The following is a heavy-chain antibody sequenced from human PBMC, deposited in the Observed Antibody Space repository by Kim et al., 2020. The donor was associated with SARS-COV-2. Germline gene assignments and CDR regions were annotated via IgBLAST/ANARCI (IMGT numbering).Heavy chain of an antibody. J-gene: IGHJ5*02. D-gene: IGHD5-12*01. V-gene: IGHV4-34*13. CDR3: ARGVVEMATILRGFDP. Sequence: SLKSRVTISVDTSKNQFSLKLSSVTAADTAVYYCARGVVEMATILRGFDPWGQGTLVTVSS.